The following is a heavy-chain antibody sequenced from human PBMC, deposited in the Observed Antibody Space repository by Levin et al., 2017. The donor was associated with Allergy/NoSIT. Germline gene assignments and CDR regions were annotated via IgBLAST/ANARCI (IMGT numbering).Heavy chain of an antibody. CDR1: GYTFTGYY. CDR2: INPNSGGT. V-gene: IGHV1-2*02. CDR3: ARGDPVSGWRTEIVDF. D-gene: IGHD6-19*01. J-gene: IGHJ4*02. Sequence: GESLKISCKASGYTFTGYYMHWVRQAPGQGLEWMGWINPNSGGTNYAQKFQGRVTMTRDTSISTAYMELSRLRSDDAAVYYWARGDPVSGWRTEIVDFWGQGTLVTVSS.